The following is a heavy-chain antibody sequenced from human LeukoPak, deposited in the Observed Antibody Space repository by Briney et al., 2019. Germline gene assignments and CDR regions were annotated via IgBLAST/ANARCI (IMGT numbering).Heavy chain of an antibody. J-gene: IGHJ4*02. CDR1: GGSFSGYY. D-gene: IGHD5-18*01. V-gene: IGHV4-34*01. CDR3: AGIPKGWIQLWGNDY. Sequence: SETLSLTCAVYGGSFSGYYWSWIRQPPGKGLEWIGEINHSGSTNYNPSLKSRVTTSVDTSKNQFSLKLSSVTAADTAVYYCAGIPKGWIQLWGNDYWGQGTLVTVSS. CDR2: INHSGST.